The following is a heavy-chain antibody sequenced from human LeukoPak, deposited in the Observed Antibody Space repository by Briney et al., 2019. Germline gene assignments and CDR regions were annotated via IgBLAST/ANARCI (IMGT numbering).Heavy chain of an antibody. Sequence: GSLRLSCVASGFTFNNYAMNWVRQAPGKGLEWVSVISGSGGSTYYADSVKGRFTISRDNSKNTLYLQMNSLRAEDTAVYYCAKRRHSGSLDYWGQGTLVTVSP. CDR1: GFTFNNYA. CDR2: ISGSGGST. V-gene: IGHV3-23*01. D-gene: IGHD1-26*01. CDR3: AKRRHSGSLDY. J-gene: IGHJ4*02.